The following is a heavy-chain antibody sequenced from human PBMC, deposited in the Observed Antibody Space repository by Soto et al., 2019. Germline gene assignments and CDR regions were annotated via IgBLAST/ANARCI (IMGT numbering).Heavy chain of an antibody. J-gene: IGHJ4*02. V-gene: IGHV1-58*02. Sequence: QMQLVQSGPEVKKXGTSVKVSCKASGFTFTSSAMQWVRXARGQRLEWIGWIVVGSGNTNYAQKFQERVTITRDMSTSTAYMELSSLRSEDTAVYYCAVLGGYSYGLGDYWGQGTLVTVSS. CDR2: IVVGSGNT. D-gene: IGHD5-18*01. CDR3: AVLGGYSYGLGDY. CDR1: GFTFTSSA.